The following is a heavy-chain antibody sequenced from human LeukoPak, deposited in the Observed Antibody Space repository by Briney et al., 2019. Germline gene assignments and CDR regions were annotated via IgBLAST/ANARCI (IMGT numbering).Heavy chain of an antibody. Sequence: GGSLRLSCAASGFTFSSYSMNWVRQAPGKGLEWASSISSSSSYIYYADSVKGRFTISRDNAKNSLYLQMNSLRAEDTAVYYCARDGTYCSGGSCNHYYYYGMDVWGQGTTVTVSS. CDR2: ISSSSSYI. J-gene: IGHJ6*02. CDR3: ARDGTYCSGGSCNHYYYYGMDV. D-gene: IGHD2-15*01. V-gene: IGHV3-21*01. CDR1: GFTFSSYS.